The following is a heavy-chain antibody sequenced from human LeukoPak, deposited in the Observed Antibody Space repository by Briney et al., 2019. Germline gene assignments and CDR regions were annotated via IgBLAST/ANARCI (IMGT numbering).Heavy chain of an antibody. CDR2: IYYTGST. CDR1: GGSISSGSYY. CDR3: ARGIRFLDWSLDYYYMDV. J-gene: IGHJ6*03. D-gene: IGHD3-3*01. Sequence: SETLSLTCTVSGGSISSGSYYWNWIRQPAGKGLEWIGRIYYTGSTEYNSSLKSRVTISVDTSKNQFSLKVSSVTAADAAVYYCARGIRFLDWSLDYYYMDVWGKGTTVTVSS. V-gene: IGHV4-61*02.